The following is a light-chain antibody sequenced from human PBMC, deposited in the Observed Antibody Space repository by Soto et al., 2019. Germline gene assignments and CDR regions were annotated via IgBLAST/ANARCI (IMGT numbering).Light chain of an antibody. J-gene: IGKJ2*01. Sequence: DIQMTQSPSSLSASVGDRVTITCRASQTITIFLNWYQQKPGKAPKLLIYATSTLQSGVPSRFSGSGSGTDFTLTISSLQPEDFATYYCQLSYSTPYTFGQGTKAE. CDR1: QTITIF. CDR2: ATS. CDR3: QLSYSTPYT. V-gene: IGKV1-39*01.